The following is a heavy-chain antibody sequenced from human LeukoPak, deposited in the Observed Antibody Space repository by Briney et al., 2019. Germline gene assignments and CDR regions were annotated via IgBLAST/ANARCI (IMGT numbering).Heavy chain of an antibody. Sequence: SETLSLTCADYGESFSGFEWTWIRQPPGKGLEWIGEINQSGSTNYNPSLKSRVTVSADTSKNQFSLKLTSVTAADTAVYYCARSSHWFDPWGQGTLVTVSS. V-gene: IGHV4-34*01. CDR2: INQSGST. CDR3: ARSSHWFDP. CDR1: GESFSGFE. D-gene: IGHD6-6*01. J-gene: IGHJ5*02.